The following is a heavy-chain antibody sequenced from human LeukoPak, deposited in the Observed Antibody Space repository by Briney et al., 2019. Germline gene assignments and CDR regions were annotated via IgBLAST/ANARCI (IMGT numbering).Heavy chain of an antibody. V-gene: IGHV1-69*05. CDR1: GGTFSSYA. D-gene: IGHD2-2*01. CDR2: IIPIFGTA. CDR3: ARMSTWYCSSTSCYFDY. J-gene: IGHJ4*02. Sequence: GASVKVSCKASGGTFSSYAISWVRQAPGQGLEWMGGIIPIFGTANYAQKFQGRVTITTDESTSTAYMELSSLRSEDTAVYYCARMSTWYCSSTSCYFDYWGQGTLVTVSS.